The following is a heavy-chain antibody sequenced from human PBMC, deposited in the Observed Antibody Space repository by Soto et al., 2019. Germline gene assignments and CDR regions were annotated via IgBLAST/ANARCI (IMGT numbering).Heavy chain of an antibody. Sequence: PGGSLGLSCAASGFTFSSYAMHWVRQAPGKGLEWVAVISYDGSNKYYADSVKGRFTISRDNSKNTLYLQMNSLRAEDTAVYYCARDGDIVVVVAYYYFDYWGQGTLVTVSS. D-gene: IGHD2-15*01. CDR1: GFTFSSYA. V-gene: IGHV3-30-3*01. CDR3: ARDGDIVVVVAYYYFDY. J-gene: IGHJ4*02. CDR2: ISYDGSNK.